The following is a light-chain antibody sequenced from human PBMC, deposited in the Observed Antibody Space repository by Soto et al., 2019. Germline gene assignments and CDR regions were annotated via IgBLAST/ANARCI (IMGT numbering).Light chain of an antibody. CDR3: QQRGKWPST. Sequence: EIVLTQSPGTLSLSPGERATLSCRASQSVSSSYLAWYQLKPGQAPRLLIYGASSRATGIPDRSSGSGSGTDFTLTISRLDPEDFAVYYCQQRGKWPSTFGPGTKVDI. J-gene: IGKJ3*01. CDR2: GAS. CDR1: QSVSSSY. V-gene: IGKV3D-20*02.